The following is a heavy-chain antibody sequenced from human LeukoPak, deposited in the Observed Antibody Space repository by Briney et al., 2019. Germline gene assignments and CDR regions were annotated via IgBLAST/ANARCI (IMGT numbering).Heavy chain of an antibody. J-gene: IGHJ4*02. CDR1: GGSISSYY. D-gene: IGHD2-2*01. V-gene: IGHV4-4*07. CDR2: IYTSGST. Sequence: PSETLSLTCTVSGGSISSYYWSWIRQPAGKGLEWIGRIYTSGSTNYNPSLKSRVTMSVDTSKNQFSLKLSSVTAADTAVYYCARTGGYCSSTSCPGGFDYWGQGTLVTVSS. CDR3: ARTGGYCSSTSCPGGFDY.